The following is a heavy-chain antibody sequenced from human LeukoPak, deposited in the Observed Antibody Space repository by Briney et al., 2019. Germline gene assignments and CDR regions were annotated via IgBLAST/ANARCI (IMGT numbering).Heavy chain of an antibody. D-gene: IGHD5-12*01. J-gene: IGHJ6*02. CDR1: GFTFRSYA. CDR2: MSSDSSFI. Sequence: PGGSLRLSCVASGFTFRSYAMNWVRQAPGEGLEWVSYMSSDSSFINYADSVKGRFTISRDNAKNSLFLQMDSPRADDTAVYYCARGEVATTYYYGMDVWGQGTTVTVSS. V-gene: IGHV3-21*05. CDR3: ARGEVATTYYYGMDV.